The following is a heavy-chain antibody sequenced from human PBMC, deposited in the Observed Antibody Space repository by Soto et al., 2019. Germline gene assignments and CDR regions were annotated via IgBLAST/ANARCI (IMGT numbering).Heavy chain of an antibody. J-gene: IGHJ4*02. CDR2: IAYSGNT. Sequence: QVRLHESGPGLAKPSQTLSLTCTVSGGSLNSGDYYWSWVRQSSGKGLEWIGYIAYSGNTFYNPSLKSRVTMSLNTSKKQFSLTLRSVTAADTAVYYCAREIGLHSYFDSWGQGMQVTVSS. CDR3: AREIGLHSYFDS. CDR1: GGSLNSGDYY. V-gene: IGHV4-30-4*01.